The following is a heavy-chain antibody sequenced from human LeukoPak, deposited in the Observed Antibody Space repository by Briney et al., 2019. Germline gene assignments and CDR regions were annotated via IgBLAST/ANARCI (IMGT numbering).Heavy chain of an antibody. CDR3: ARPSSGFHF. D-gene: IGHD3-22*01. CDR1: GFIFSDFA. CDR2: IRTKVDSYAT. V-gene: IGHV3-73*01. Sequence: GGSLRLSCAASGFIFSDFAMHWVRQASGKGLEWVGRIRTKVDSYATTYAASVKGRFTVSRDDSKNTAYLDRNSLKSEDTAVYYCARPSSGFHFWGQGTLVTVSS. J-gene: IGHJ4*02.